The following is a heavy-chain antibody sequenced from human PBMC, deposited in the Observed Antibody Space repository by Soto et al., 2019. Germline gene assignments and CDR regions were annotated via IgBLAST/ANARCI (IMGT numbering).Heavy chain of an antibody. Sequence: APVKVSCKASGFTFTSPAMQWVRQARGQSLEWIGWIVVGSGNTNYAQKFQERVTITRDMSTSTAYMELSSLRSEDTAVYYCAAAAPTYYDILTGYHDAFDIWGQGTMVTVSS. CDR1: GFTFTSPA. V-gene: IGHV1-58*02. CDR3: AAAAPTYYDILTGYHDAFDI. D-gene: IGHD3-9*01. CDR2: IVVGSGNT. J-gene: IGHJ3*02.